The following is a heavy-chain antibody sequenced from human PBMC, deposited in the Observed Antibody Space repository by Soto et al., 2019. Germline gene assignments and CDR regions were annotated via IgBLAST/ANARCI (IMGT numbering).Heavy chain of an antibody. D-gene: IGHD4-17*01. CDR2: INHSGST. J-gene: IGHJ4*02. CDR1: GESFSGYY. V-gene: IGHV4-34*01. CDR3: ARGLYGDYFDY. Sequence: SETLSLTCAVYGESFSGYYWSWIRQPPGKGLEWIGEINHSGSTNYNPSLKSRVTISVDTSKNQFSLKLSSVTAADTAVYYCARGLYGDYFDYWGQGTLVTVSS.